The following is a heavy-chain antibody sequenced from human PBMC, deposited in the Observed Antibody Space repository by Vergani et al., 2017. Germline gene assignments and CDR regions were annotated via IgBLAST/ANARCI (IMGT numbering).Heavy chain of an antibody. D-gene: IGHD1-1*01. V-gene: IGHV4-30-4*08. Sequence: QVHLQESGPGLVKPAQTLSLTCRVSGYSISSGTHYWSWIRKPPGKGLEWIGHIYYTGNTYYNPSLESRVVISVDTSKNQFSLKLTSVTAADAAEYFCAREDPSYKRLDPWGQGTRVTVSP. CDR3: AREDPSYKRLDP. CDR1: GYSISSGTHY. J-gene: IGHJ5*02. CDR2: IYYTGNT.